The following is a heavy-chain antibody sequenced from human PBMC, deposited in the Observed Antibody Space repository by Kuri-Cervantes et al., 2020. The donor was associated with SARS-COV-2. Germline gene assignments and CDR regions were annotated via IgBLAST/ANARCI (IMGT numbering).Heavy chain of an antibody. CDR3: ARKSYYYGSGSYYGSRPYYYYYGMDV. Sequence: SVKVSCKASGGTFSSYATSWVRQAPGQGLEWMGGIIPIFGTASYAQKFQGRVTITADESTSTAYMELSSLRSEDTAVYYCARKSYYYGSGSYYGSRPYYYYYGMDVWGQGTTVTVSS. CDR2: IIPIFGTA. J-gene: IGHJ6*02. D-gene: IGHD3-10*01. V-gene: IGHV1-69*13. CDR1: GGTFSSYA.